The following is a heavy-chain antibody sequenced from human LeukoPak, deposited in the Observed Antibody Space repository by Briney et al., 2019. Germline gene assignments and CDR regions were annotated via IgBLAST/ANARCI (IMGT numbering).Heavy chain of an antibody. Sequence: SETLSLTCAVYGGSFSGYYWSWIRQPPGKGLEWIGEINHSGSTNYNPSLKSRVTISVDTSKNQFSLKLSPVTAADTAVYYCARGPDILTGYYPRYFDYWGQGTLVTVSS. D-gene: IGHD3-9*01. V-gene: IGHV4-34*01. J-gene: IGHJ4*02. CDR1: GGSFSGYY. CDR3: ARGPDILTGYYPRYFDY. CDR2: INHSGST.